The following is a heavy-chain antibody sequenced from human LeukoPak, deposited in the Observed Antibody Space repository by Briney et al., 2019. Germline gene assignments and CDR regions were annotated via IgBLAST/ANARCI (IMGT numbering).Heavy chain of an antibody. CDR1: GGTFSSYA. Sequence: ASVKVSCKASGGTFSSYAISWVRQAPGQGLEWMGGIIPIFGTANYAQKFQGRVTITADESTSTADMELSSLRSEDTAVYYCAREGAGYSTLDYWGQGTLVTVSS. J-gene: IGHJ4*02. CDR2: IIPIFGTA. D-gene: IGHD3-9*01. V-gene: IGHV1-69*01. CDR3: AREGAGYSTLDY.